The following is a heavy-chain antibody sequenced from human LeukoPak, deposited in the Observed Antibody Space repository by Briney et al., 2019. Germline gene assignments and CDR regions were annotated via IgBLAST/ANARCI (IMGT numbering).Heavy chain of an antibody. J-gene: IGHJ4*02. V-gene: IGHV4-39*01. Sequence: PSETLSLTCTVSGVSISSSSYYWGWIRQPPGKGLEWIGSIYYSGSTYYNPSLKSRVTISVDTSKNQFSLKLSSVTAADTAVYYCARIWLVRGYFDYWGQGTLVTVSS. CDR3: ARIWLVRGYFDY. CDR1: GVSISSSSYY. CDR2: IYYSGST. D-gene: IGHD6-19*01.